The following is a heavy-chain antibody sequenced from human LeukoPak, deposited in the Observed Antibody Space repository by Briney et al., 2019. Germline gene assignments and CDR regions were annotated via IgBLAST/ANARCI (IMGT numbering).Heavy chain of an antibody. CDR1: GFTFSSYA. D-gene: IGHD3-10*01. CDR3: ARVAKYYYGSETYYFFEH. Sequence: GGSLRLSCAASGFTFSSYAMNWVRQAPGKGLEWVANINQDGSEKYFVDSVKGRFTISRDNAKNSLYLQMNSLRVEDTAVYYCARVAKYYYGSETYYFFEHWGQGTPVTASS. CDR2: INQDGSEK. V-gene: IGHV3-7*01. J-gene: IGHJ4*02.